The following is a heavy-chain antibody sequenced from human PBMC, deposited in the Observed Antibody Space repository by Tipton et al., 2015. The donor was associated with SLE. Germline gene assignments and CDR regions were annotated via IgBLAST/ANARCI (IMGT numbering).Heavy chain of an antibody. CDR2: IYGSGSS. D-gene: IGHD2-8*01. CDR3: ARGVGMDV. CDR1: GYSISSGYY. Sequence: TLSLTCAVSGYSISSGYYWGWIRQPPGKGLEWIGSIYGSGSSYYNPSLRSRVTISLDTAKNQVSLKVRSVITADTALYYCARGVGMDVWGEGTTVTVSS. V-gene: IGHV4-38-2*01. J-gene: IGHJ6*04.